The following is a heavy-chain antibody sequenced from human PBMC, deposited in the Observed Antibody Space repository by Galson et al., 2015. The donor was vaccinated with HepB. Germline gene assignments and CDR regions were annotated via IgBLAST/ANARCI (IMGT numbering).Heavy chain of an antibody. CDR1: GFTFSSYW. Sequence: SLRLSCAAPGFTFSSYWMSWVRQAPGKGLEWVANIKQDGSEEYYVDSVKGRFTISRDNAKNSLYLQMNSLRVEDTAVYYCARGSGGGTPFDYWGQGTLVTVSS. V-gene: IGHV3-7*01. CDR2: IKQDGSEE. CDR3: ARGSGGGTPFDY. D-gene: IGHD3-16*01. J-gene: IGHJ4*02.